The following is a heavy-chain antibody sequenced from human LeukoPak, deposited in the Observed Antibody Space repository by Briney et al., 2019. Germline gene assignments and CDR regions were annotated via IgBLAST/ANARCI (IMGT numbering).Heavy chain of an antibody. J-gene: IGHJ4*02. CDR3: ASHCNSISCPRRTDY. CDR2: IIPISGTT. Sequence: SVKVSCKASGYTFNSYAISWVRQAPGQGLEWMGGIIPISGTTNYAQKFQGRVTITADESTSTAYMELSSLRSEDTALYYCASHCNSISCPRRTDYWGQGTLVTVSS. V-gene: IGHV1-69*13. D-gene: IGHD2/OR15-2a*01. CDR1: GYTFNSYA.